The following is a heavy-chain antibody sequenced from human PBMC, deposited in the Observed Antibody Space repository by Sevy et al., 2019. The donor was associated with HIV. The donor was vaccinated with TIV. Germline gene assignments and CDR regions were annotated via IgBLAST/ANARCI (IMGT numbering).Heavy chain of an antibody. CDR3: ATGGTYYYDSSGYSY. CDR2: ISWNSGSI. CDR1: GFTFDDYA. V-gene: IGHV3-9*01. D-gene: IGHD3-22*01. J-gene: IGHJ4*02. Sequence: GGCLRLSCAASGFTFDDYAMHWVRQAPGKGLEWVSGISWNSGSIGYADSVKGRFTISRDNAKNSLYLQMNSLRAEDTALYYCATGGTYYYDSSGYSYWGQGTLVTVSS.